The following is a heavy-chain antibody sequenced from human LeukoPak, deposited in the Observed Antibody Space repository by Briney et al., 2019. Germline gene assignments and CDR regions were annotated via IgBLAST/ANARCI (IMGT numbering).Heavy chain of an antibody. V-gene: IGHV3-23*01. CDR1: GFTFSSYA. CDR2: ISGRDSTT. CDR3: AREGATTAFDY. Sequence: PGGSLRLSCAASGFTFSSYAMSWVRQAPGKGLEWVSGISGRDSTTYYADSVKGRFTISRENSKNTLYLQMNSLRAEDTAVYYCAREGATTAFDYWGQGTLVTVSS. J-gene: IGHJ4*02. D-gene: IGHD1-26*01.